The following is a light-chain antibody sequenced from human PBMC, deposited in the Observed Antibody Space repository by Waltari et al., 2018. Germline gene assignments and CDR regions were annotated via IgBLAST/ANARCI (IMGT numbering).Light chain of an antibody. Sequence: KFVLTQPPSVSESPGKTITISCTRSRGSIASAHAQGYQQRPGSAPSTVIYEDKRRPSGVSDRFSGSIDSSSNSASLTISGLKTEDEADYFCQAYDENNPWVIGGGTRLTVL. CDR1: RGSIASAH. J-gene: IGLJ3*02. CDR3: QAYDENNPWV. V-gene: IGLV6-57*04. CDR2: EDK.